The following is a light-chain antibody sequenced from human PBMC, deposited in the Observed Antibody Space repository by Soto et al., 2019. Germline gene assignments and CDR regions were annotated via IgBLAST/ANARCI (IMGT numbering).Light chain of an antibody. CDR2: DFS. Sequence: QSALTQPPSASGSPGQSVTISCAGTSSDVGAYIDVSWYQQHPGKAPKLMIYDFSKRPSGVPDRFSGSKSGNTASLTVSGLQAEDEANYYCSTYAGSNNHVIFGGGTKVTVL. J-gene: IGLJ2*01. CDR1: SSDVGAYID. CDR3: STYAGSNNHVI. V-gene: IGLV2-8*01.